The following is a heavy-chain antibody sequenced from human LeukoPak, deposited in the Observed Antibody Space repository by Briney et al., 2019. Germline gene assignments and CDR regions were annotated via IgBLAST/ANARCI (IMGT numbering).Heavy chain of an antibody. CDR1: GGSISSYY. CDR3: ARDRYCSSTSCYNFDY. Sequence: PSETLSLTCTVSGGSISSYYWSWIRQPPGKGLEWIGRIYTSGSTNYNPSLKSRVTISVDTSKNQFSLKLSSVTAADTAVYYCARDRYCSSTSCYNFDYWGQGTLVTVSS. CDR2: IYTSGST. D-gene: IGHD2-2*02. V-gene: IGHV4-4*08. J-gene: IGHJ4*02.